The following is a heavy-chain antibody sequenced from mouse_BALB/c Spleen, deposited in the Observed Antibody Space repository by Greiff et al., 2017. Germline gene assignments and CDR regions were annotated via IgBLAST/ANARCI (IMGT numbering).Heavy chain of an antibody. D-gene: IGHD2-4*01. V-gene: IGHV1-14*01. Sequence: VQLKQSGAELVKPGASVKLSCTASGFNIKDTYMHWVKQKPGQGLEWIGYINPYNDGTKYNEKFKGKATLTSDKSSSTAYMELSSLTSEDSAVYYCARWDDYDGFAYWGQGTLVTVSA. J-gene: IGHJ3*01. CDR3: ARWDDYDGFAY. CDR2: INPYNDGT. CDR1: GFNIKDTY.